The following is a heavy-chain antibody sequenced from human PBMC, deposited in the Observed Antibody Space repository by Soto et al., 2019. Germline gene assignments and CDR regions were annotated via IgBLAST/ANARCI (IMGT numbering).Heavy chain of an antibody. CDR2: IYPGDSDT. J-gene: IGHJ6*03. CDR1: GYSFTSYW. CDR3: ARHVGDYYGSGSYSYYYYYMDV. Sequence: GESLKISCKGSGYSFTSYWIGWVRQMPGKGLEWMGIIYPGDSDTRYSPSFQGQVTISADKSISTAYLQWSSLKASDTAMYYCARHVGDYYGSGSYSYYYYYMDVWGKGTTVIVSS. V-gene: IGHV5-51*01. D-gene: IGHD3-10*01.